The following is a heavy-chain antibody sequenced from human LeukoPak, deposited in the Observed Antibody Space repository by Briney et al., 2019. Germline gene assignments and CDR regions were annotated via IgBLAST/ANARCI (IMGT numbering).Heavy chain of an antibody. CDR1: GFTFTNYW. CDR3: AREAAAGTLSWDY. V-gene: IGHV3-48*04. CDR2: ISSSGSTI. D-gene: IGHD6-13*01. J-gene: IGHJ4*02. Sequence: GGSLRLSCAASGFTFTNYWMSWVRQAPGKGLEWVSYISSSGSTIYYADSVKGRFTISRDNAKNSLYLQMNSLRAEDTAVYYCAREAAAGTLSWDYWGQGTLVTVSS.